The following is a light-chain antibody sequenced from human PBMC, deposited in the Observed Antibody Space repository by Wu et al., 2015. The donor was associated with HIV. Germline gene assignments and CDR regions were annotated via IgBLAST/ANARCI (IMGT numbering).Light chain of an antibody. Sequence: EIVLTQSPVTLSLSPGDRATISCRASQSVSRFLAWYQQKPGQAPRLLIYDTSDRATGVPARFSGRGSGTDFTLTISSLEPEDFAVYYCQQYGSSPITFGQGTRLEIK. CDR3: QQYGSSPIT. CDR2: DTS. J-gene: IGKJ5*01. CDR1: QSVSRF. V-gene: IGKV3-11*01.